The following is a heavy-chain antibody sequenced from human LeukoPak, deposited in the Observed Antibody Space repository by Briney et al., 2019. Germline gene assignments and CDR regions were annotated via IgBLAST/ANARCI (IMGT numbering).Heavy chain of an antibody. J-gene: IGHJ4*02. CDR3: AKDSSGVVVPAGYFDY. CDR2: ISGSGGNT. CDR1: GFTFSSYA. Sequence: GGSLRLSCAASGFTFSSYAMSWVRQAPGKGLEWVSAISGSGGNTYYAASVKGRFTISRDNAKNSLYLQMNSLRAGDMALYYCAKDSSGVVVPAGYFDYWGQGTLVTVSS. V-gene: IGHV3-23*01. D-gene: IGHD2-2*01.